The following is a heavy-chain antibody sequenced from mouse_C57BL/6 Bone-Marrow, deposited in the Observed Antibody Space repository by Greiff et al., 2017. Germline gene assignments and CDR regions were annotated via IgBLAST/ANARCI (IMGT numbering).Heavy chain of an antibody. J-gene: IGHJ2*01. V-gene: IGHV5-6*01. CDR1: GFTFSSYG. CDR3: ARRGLLQLFDY. D-gene: IGHD2-3*01. Sequence: EVQVVESGGDLVKPGGSLKLSCAASGFTFSSYGMYWVRQTPDKRLEWVATISSGGSYTYYPDSVKGRFTISRDNAKNTLYLQMSSLKSEDTAMYYCARRGLLQLFDYWGQGTTLTVSS. CDR2: ISSGGSYT.